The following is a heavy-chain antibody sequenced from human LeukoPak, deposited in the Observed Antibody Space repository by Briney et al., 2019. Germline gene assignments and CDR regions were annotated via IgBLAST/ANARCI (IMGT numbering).Heavy chain of an antibody. CDR2: INHSGST. J-gene: IGHJ4*02. CDR3: ARGGATKSY. V-gene: IGHV4-34*01. D-gene: IGHD1-26*01. CDR1: GGSFSGYY. Sequence: PSETLSLTCAVYGGSFSGYYWSWIRQPPGKGLEWIGEINHSGSTNYNPSLKSRVTISVDTSKNQFSLKLSSVTAADTAVYYYARGGATKSYWGQGTLVTVSS.